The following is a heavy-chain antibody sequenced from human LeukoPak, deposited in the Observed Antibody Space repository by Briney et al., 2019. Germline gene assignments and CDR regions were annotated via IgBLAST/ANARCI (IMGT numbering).Heavy chain of an antibody. CDR3: ARYVWGSYPTFEDY. CDR2: IYYSGST. D-gene: IGHD3-16*02. CDR1: GGSISSYY. J-gene: IGHJ4*02. Sequence: PSETLSLTCTVSGGSISSYYWSWIRQPPGKGLEWIAYIYYSGSTNYNPSLKSRVTISVDTSKNQFSLKLSSVTAADTAVYYCARYVWGSYPTFEDYWGPGTLVTVSS. V-gene: IGHV4-59*01.